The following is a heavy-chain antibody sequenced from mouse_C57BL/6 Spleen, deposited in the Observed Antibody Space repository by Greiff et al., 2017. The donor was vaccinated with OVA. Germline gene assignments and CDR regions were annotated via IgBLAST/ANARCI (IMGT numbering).Heavy chain of an antibody. CDR3: ARGDGNYPYYYAMDY. Sequence: QVQLQQSGTELVKPGASVKLSCKASGYTFTSYWMHWVKQRPGQGLEWIGNINPSNGGTNYNEKFKSKATLTVDKSSSTAYMQLSSLTSEDSAVYYCARGDGNYPYYYAMDYWGQGTSVTVSS. J-gene: IGHJ4*01. CDR1: GYTFTSYW. D-gene: IGHD2-1*01. CDR2: INPSNGGT. V-gene: IGHV1-53*01.